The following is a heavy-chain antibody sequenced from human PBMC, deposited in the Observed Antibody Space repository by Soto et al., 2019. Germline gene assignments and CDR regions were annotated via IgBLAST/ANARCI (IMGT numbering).Heavy chain of an antibody. CDR1: GYTFSNYN. J-gene: IGHJ6*04. CDR3: AREAASDPSFYYHFMDV. D-gene: IGHD1-26*01. Sequence: ASVKVSCKASGYTFSNYNINWVRQASGQGLEWMGWMNPDSGNTGYAEKFQGRVTMTRNRSISTAYMELSGLRSEDTAVYYCAREAASDPSFYYHFMDVWGKGTTVTVSS. CDR2: MNPDSGNT. V-gene: IGHV1-8*01.